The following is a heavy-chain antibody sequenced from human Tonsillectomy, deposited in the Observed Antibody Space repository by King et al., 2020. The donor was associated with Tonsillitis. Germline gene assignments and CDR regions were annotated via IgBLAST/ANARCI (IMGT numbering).Heavy chain of an antibody. J-gene: IGHJ4*02. CDR2: ISTDGRNK. CDR3: AKHDDEAAAGTLDY. V-gene: IGHV3-30*18. CDR1: GFTFSNYG. Sequence: VQLVESGGGVVQPGRSLRLSCAASGFTFSNYGMHWVRQAPGKGLEWVAVISTDGRNKYYADSVKGRFTISRDNSKNTLDLQMNSLTAEDTATYYCAKHDDEAAAGTLDYWGQGTLVTVSS. D-gene: IGHD6-13*01.